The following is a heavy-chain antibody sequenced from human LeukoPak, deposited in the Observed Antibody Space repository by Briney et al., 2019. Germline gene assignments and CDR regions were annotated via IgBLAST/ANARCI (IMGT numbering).Heavy chain of an antibody. Sequence: GASVKVSCKASGYTFTSYGISWVRQAPGQGLEWMGWISAYNGNTNYAQKLQGRVTMTTDTSTSTAYMELRSLRSDGTAVYYCARARVLRYFDWLKADAFDIWGQGTMVTVSS. V-gene: IGHV1-18*01. CDR2: ISAYNGNT. D-gene: IGHD3-9*01. CDR3: ARARVLRYFDWLKADAFDI. CDR1: GYTFTSYG. J-gene: IGHJ3*02.